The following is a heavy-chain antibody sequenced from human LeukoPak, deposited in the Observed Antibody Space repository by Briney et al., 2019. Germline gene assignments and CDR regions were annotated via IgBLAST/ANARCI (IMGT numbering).Heavy chain of an antibody. J-gene: IGHJ4*02. CDR1: GFTFSSYA. CDR3: AKTPRHGGNSAHFDY. D-gene: IGHD4-23*01. CDR2: ISGSGGST. Sequence: GGSLRLSCAASGFTFSSYAMSWVRQAPGKGLEWVSAISGSGGSTYYADSVKGRFTISRDNSKNTLYLQMNSLRAEDTAVYYCAKTPRHGGNSAHFDYWGQGTLVTVSS. V-gene: IGHV3-23*01.